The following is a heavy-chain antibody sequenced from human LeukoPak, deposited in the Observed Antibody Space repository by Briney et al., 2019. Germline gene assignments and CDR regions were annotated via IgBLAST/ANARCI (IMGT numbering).Heavy chain of an antibody. CDR1: GGSISSYY. D-gene: IGHD1-26*01. CDR2: ICYSGST. V-gene: IGHV4-59*08. Sequence: PSETLSLTCTVSGGSISSYYWSWIRQPPGKGLEWIGYICYSGSTNYNPSLKSRVTISVDTSKNQFSLKLSSVTAADTAVYYCARQWGEPTYWYFDLWGRGTLVTVSS. CDR3: ARQWGEPTYWYFDL. J-gene: IGHJ2*01.